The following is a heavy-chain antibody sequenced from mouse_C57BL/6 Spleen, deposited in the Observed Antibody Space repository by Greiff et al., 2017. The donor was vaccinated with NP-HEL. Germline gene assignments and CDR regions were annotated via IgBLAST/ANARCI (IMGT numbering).Heavy chain of an antibody. Sequence: DVKLVESGGGLVQPGGSMKLSCAASGFTFSDAWMDWVRQSPEKGLEWVAEIRNKANNHATYYDVSVKGRFTISRDDSKSMVYLRMNSLRAEVSVIYYCTSTLTPYYFDYWGQGTTLTVSS. D-gene: IGHD6-1*01. J-gene: IGHJ2*01. CDR2: IRNKANNHAT. CDR1: GFTFSDAW. CDR3: TSTLTPYYFDY. V-gene: IGHV6-6*01.